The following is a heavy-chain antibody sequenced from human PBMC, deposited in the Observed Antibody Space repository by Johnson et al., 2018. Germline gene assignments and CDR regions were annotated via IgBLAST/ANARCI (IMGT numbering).Heavy chain of an antibody. CDR1: GVSSSEYD. D-gene: IGHD3-16*01. CDR3: ARGRGLSDNLYLGGWYYFDS. Sequence: QVQLQQWGAGLLKPSETLALTCGVYGVSSSEYDWSWIRQSPGKGLEWIGKINHSGSANYNPSLKSRVIMSLDMSKNQFFLELSYVTAADTAVYYCARGRGLSDNLYLGGWYYFDSWGQGILVTVSS. V-gene: IGHV4-34*01. J-gene: IGHJ4*02. CDR2: INHSGSA.